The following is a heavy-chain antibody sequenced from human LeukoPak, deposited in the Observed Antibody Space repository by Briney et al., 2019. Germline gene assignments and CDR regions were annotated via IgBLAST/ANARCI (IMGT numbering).Heavy chain of an antibody. V-gene: IGHV3-7*03. Sequence: GGSLRLSCAASGFTFRSYWMGWVRQAPGKGLEWVPNIKQDGSEKYYVDSVKGRFTISRDNAKNSLYLQMNSLRAEDTAVYYCTRKLGRTFDYWGEGTLVTVSS. J-gene: IGHJ4*02. CDR3: TRKLGRTFDY. CDR2: IKQDGSEK. CDR1: GFTFRSYW. D-gene: IGHD6-13*01.